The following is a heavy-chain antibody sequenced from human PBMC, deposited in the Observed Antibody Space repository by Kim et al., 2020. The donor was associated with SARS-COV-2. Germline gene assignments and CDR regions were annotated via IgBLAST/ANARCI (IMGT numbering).Heavy chain of an antibody. V-gene: IGHV3-74*01. CDR2: IISDGGST. CDR1: GFTSSSYW. CDR3: PKVNYGGTFY. D-gene: IGHD4-17*01. Sequence: GGSLRLSCAASGFTSSSYWMYWVRQAPGKGRVWVPRIISDGGSTNNADSVKGRFSNPSDTARNTLFLQMDGLWAKETAALYCPKVNYGGTFYGGQRTLVT. J-gene: IGHJ4*02.